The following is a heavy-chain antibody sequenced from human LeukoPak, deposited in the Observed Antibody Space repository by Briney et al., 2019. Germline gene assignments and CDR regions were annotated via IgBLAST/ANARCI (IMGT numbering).Heavy chain of an antibody. CDR2: IYYSGST. D-gene: IGHD3-22*01. CDR3: ARRCYYDSNREYYFDY. Sequence: SETLSLACTVSGGSISSSRYDWGWLRQPPGKGLEWIGSIYYSGSTYYNPSLKSRVTISVDTSKNQFSLKLSSVTAADTAVYYCARRCYYDSNREYYFDYWGQGTLVTVSS. J-gene: IGHJ4*02. CDR1: GGSISSSRYD. V-gene: IGHV4-39*01.